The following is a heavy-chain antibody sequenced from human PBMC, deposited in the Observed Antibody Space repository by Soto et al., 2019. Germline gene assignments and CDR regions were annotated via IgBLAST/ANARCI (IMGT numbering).Heavy chain of an antibody. D-gene: IGHD6-19*01. CDR1: GFTFRSHG. V-gene: IGHV3-30*18. J-gene: IGHJ6*02. CDR3: AKDRSATLYYYGMDV. CDR2: LSYDGGNE. Sequence: QPVGSLRLSCAASGFTFRSHGMHWVRQAPGKGLESVAVLSYDGGNEYYADSVKGRFTVSRDNSKNTLYLEMNNLRAEDTAVYFCAKDRSATLYYYGMDVWGQGTTVTVSS.